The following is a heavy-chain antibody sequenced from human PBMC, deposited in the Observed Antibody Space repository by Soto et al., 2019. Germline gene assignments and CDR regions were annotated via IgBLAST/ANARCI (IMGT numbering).Heavy chain of an antibody. D-gene: IGHD1-7*01. CDR2: FNPEDGEV. V-gene: IGHV1-24*01. CDR1: GHTLTELS. Sequence: QVQLVQSGAEVKRPGASVMVSCQISGHTLTELSIHWVRQAPGQGLEWVGGFNPEDGEVLSSQSLQGRVTFTQHTVTATVYMELSGLTSGDTAVYYCATPTPLRGTIITNINFDYWGQGTLVTVSS. J-gene: IGHJ4*02. CDR3: ATPTPLRGTIITNINFDY.